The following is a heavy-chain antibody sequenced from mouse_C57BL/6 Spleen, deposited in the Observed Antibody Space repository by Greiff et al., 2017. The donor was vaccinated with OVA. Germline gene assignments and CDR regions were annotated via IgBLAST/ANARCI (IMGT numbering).Heavy chain of an antibody. CDR3: AKEDDYGNYGWFAY. CDR1: GFSLTSYG. V-gene: IGHV2-3*01. CDR2: IWGDGST. J-gene: IGHJ3*01. D-gene: IGHD2-1*01. Sequence: QVQLKESGPGLVAPSQSLSITCTVSGFSLTSYGVSWVRQPPGKGLEWLGVIWGDGSTNYHSALISSLSISKDNSKSQVFLKLNSLQTDDTATYYCAKEDDYGNYGWFAYWGQGTLVTVSA.